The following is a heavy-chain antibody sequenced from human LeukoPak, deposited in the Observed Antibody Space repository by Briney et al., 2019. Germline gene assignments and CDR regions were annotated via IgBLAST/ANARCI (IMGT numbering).Heavy chain of an antibody. CDR1: GFTFSSYA. V-gene: IGHV3-13*01. CDR3: ARVTDSSGWPRFDY. CDR2: IGTAGDT. D-gene: IGHD6-19*01. J-gene: IGHJ4*02. Sequence: GGSLRPSCAASGFTFSSYAMSWVRQAPGKGLEWVSAIGTAGDTYYPGSVKGRFTISRENAKNSLYLQMNSLRAGDTAVYYCARVTDSSGWPRFDYWGQGTLVTVSS.